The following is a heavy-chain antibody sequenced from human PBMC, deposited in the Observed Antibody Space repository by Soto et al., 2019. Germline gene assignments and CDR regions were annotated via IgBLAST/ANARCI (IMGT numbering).Heavy chain of an antibody. CDR3: ARSGSKYGANAFDI. J-gene: IGHJ3*02. CDR1: GGSFSGYY. V-gene: IGHV4-34*01. Sequence: PSETLSLTCAVYGGSFSGYYWSWIRQPPGKGLEWIGEINHSGSTNYNPSLKSRVTISVDTSKNQFSLKLTSVTAADTAVYFCARSGSKYGANAFDIWDQGTMVTVSS. D-gene: IGHD5-18*01. CDR2: INHSGST.